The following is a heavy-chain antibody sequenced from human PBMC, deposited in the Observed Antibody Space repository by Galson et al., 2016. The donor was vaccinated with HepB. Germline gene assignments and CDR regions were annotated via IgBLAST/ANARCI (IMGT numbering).Heavy chain of an antibody. J-gene: IGHJ4*02. D-gene: IGHD1-26*01. Sequence: SLRLSCAASGFTFSSYAMHWVRQAPGKGLEWVAVISYDGNNKYFAGCVKGRFTISRENSYNTLYLHMKSLRPDDTAVYDCAKAVGGSSVSLPDYWGQGALVTVSS. CDR3: AKAVGGSSVSLPDY. CDR2: ISYDGNNK. V-gene: IGHV3-30-3*01. CDR1: GFTFSSYA.